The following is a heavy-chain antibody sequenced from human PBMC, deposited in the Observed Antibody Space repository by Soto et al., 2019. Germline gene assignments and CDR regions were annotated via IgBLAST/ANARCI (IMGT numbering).Heavy chain of an antibody. CDR3: ALVWSASY. J-gene: IGHJ4*02. V-gene: IGHV3-30*03. D-gene: IGHD3-16*01. CDR1: GFTFSSYG. Sequence: QVQLVESGGGVVQPGRSLRLSCAASGFTFSSYGMHWVRQAPGKGLEWVAVISYDGSNKYYADSVKGRFTISRDNSKNTLYLPMNSLRAEDTAVYYCALVWSASYWGQGTLVTVSS. CDR2: ISYDGSNK.